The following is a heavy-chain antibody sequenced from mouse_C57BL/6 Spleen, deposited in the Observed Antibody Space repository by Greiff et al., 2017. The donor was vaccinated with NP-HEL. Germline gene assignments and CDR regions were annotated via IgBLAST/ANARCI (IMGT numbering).Heavy chain of an antibody. CDR1: GYKFTGYW. Sequence: QVQLQQSGAELLKPGASVKLSCKATGYKFTGYWIEWVKQRPGHGLEWIGEMLPGSGSTNYNEKFKGKATFTADPSSKTAYMQFSSLTTEDSAIYYCARKGSYGSRLDYWGQGTTLTVSS. D-gene: IGHD1-1*01. CDR3: ARKGSYGSRLDY. V-gene: IGHV1-9*01. CDR2: MLPGSGST. J-gene: IGHJ2*01.